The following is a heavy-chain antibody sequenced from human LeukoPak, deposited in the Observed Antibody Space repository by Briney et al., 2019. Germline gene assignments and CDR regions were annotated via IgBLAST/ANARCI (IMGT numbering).Heavy chain of an antibody. D-gene: IGHD6-19*01. V-gene: IGHV3-30*02. CDR3: AKGGKLQVAGVFEY. CDR2: IRNDGSQT. CDR1: GFTFGTTG. J-gene: IGHJ4*02. Sequence: PGGSLRLSCLASGFTFGTTGMHWARQAPGKGLEWVAFIRNDGSQTYYIDSVRGRFTISRDHSKNTLSLQMNSLRGEDTAVYYCAKGGKLQVAGVFEYWGQGTLVIVSS.